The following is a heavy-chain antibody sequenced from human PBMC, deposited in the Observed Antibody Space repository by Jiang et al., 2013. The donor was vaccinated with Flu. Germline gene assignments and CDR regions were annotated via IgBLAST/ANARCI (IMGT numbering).Heavy chain of an antibody. CDR1: GFTFSGYR. CDR3: ARVTTLTYYYDSSGYSGDAFDM. J-gene: IGHJ3*02. D-gene: IGHD3-22*01. CDR2: ISGSSSYI. V-gene: IGHV3-21*01. Sequence: VQLVESGGGLVKPGGSLRLSCAASGFTFSGYRMNWVRQAPGKGLEWVSSISGSSSYIYYVDSVKGRFTISRDNAKNSLYLQMNSLRAEDTAVYYCARVTTLTYYYDSSGYSGDAFDMWGQGTMVTVSS.